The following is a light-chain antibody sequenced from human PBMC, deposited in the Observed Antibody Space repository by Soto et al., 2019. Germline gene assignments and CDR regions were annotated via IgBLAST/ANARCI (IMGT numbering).Light chain of an antibody. J-gene: IGKJ5*01. CDR2: DAS. CDR1: QSVSSY. Sequence: ELVLTQSPATLSLSPGERDTLSCRASQSVSSYLAWYQQRPGQAPRLLIYDASNRATGVPARFSGSGSGTDFTLTISSLEPEDFAVYYCQQRSSWPPTFGQGTRLEIK. V-gene: IGKV3-11*01. CDR3: QQRSSWPPT.